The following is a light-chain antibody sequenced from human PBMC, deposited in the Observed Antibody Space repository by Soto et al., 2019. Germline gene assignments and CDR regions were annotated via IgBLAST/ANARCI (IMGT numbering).Light chain of an antibody. V-gene: IGKV3-15*01. CDR3: QHHNNWPPGT. J-gene: IGKJ1*01. CDR2: GAS. CDR1: LSVGTN. Sequence: VMTQSPATLSVSPGERATLSCRASLSVGTNLAWYQQKPGQPPRLLIYGASTRATGIPARFSGSGSGTDFTLTISSLQSEDCAIYYCQHHNNWPPGTFGQGTRVDIK.